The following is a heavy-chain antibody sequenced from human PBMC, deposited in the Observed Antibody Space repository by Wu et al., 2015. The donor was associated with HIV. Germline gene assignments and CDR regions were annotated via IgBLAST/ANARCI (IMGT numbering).Heavy chain of an antibody. Sequence: QVQLVQSGAEVKKPGSSVKVSCKASGGTFSSYAISWVRQAPGQGLEWMGGIIPIFGTANYAQKFQGRVTITADESTSTAYMELSSLRSEDTAVYYCARECPDRSSSPMYNWFDPSGPGNPGHRLL. CDR1: GGTFSSYA. D-gene: IGHD6-13*01. J-gene: IGHJ5*02. V-gene: IGHV1-69*12. CDR3: ARECPDRSSSPMYNWFDP. CDR2: IIPIFGTA.